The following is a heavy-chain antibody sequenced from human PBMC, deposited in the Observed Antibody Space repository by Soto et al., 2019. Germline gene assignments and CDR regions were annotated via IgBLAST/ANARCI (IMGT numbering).Heavy chain of an antibody. V-gene: IGHV1-24*01. CDR2: FDTEDGET. CDR1: GYTLTELS. CDR3: STTVRITMVRGVIGVYYFDY. J-gene: IGHJ4*02. D-gene: IGHD3-10*01. Sequence: GASVKVSCKVSGYTLTELSMHWVRQAPGKGLEWMGGFDTEDGETIYALKFQGRVTMTEDTSTDTAYMELSSLRSEDTAVYYCSTTVRITMVRGVIGVYYFDYWGQGTLVTVSS.